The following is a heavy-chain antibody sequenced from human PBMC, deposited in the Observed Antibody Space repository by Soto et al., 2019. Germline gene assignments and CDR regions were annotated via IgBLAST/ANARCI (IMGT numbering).Heavy chain of an antibody. J-gene: IGHJ6*02. CDR3: VKGRGSYFVYFGLDV. CDR1: GFRFDDFA. D-gene: IGHD1-26*01. V-gene: IGHV3-9*01. Sequence: GGSLRLSCVASGFRFDDFAMHWVRQAPGKGLEWVSSIDWNSGSTAYADSVKGRFTIFRDNARNPLDLQMNSLRVEDTALYYCVKGRGSYFVYFGLDVWGQGTTVTVSS. CDR2: IDWNSGST.